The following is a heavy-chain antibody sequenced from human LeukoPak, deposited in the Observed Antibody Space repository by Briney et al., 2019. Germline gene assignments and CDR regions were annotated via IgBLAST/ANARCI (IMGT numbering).Heavy chain of an antibody. D-gene: IGHD4-11*01. CDR2: IGGGDSQI. CDR3: ARWGHSDYSSFPTKFDY. Sequence: PGGSLRLSCAASAFTFSSIQKTGVRQAPGKGLEWGSYIGGGDSQIYYADSVKGRFTISRDNAENSLYLQMSSLRAEDTAIYYCARWGHSDYSSFPTKFDYWGQGTLVTVSS. V-gene: IGHV3-48*03. J-gene: IGHJ4*02. CDR1: AFTFSSIQ.